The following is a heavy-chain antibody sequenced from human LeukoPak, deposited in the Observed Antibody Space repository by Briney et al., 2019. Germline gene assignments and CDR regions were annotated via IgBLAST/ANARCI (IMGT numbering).Heavy chain of an antibody. CDR1: GGSISSSSYY. Sequence: SETLSLTCIVSGGSISSSSYYWGWIRQPPGKGLEWIGSIYYSGRTYFNPSLKSRVTISVDTSKNQFSLKLSSVTAADTAVYYCARIDYGDYEAFDYWGQGTLVTVSS. J-gene: IGHJ4*02. V-gene: IGHV4-39*01. D-gene: IGHD4-17*01. CDR3: ARIDYGDYEAFDY. CDR2: IYYSGRT.